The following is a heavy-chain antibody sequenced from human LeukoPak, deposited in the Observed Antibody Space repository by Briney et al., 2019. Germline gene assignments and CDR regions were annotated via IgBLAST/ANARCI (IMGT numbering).Heavy chain of an antibody. CDR3: ARYPRQSDRVNWFDP. J-gene: IGHJ5*02. D-gene: IGHD3-3*01. CDR1: GGSFSGYY. V-gene: IGHV4-34*01. CDR2: INHSGST. Sequence: SETLSLTCAVYGGSFSGYYWSWIRQPPGKGLEGIGEINHSGSTNYNPSLKSRVTISVDTSKNQFSLTLSSVTAADTAVYYCARYPRQSDRVNWFDPWGQGTLVTVSS.